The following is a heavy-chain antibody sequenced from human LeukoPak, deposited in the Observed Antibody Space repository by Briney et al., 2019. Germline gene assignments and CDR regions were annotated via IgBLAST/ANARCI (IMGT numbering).Heavy chain of an antibody. CDR2: ISSSSSYI. J-gene: IGHJ4*02. CDR1: GFTFSSYR. Sequence: PGGSLRLSCEASGFTFSSYRMNWVRQGPGKGLEWVSSISSSSSYIYYADSVKGRFTISRDNAKNSLYLQMNSLRAEDTAVYYCARDQWELLGFDYWGQGTLVTVSS. CDR3: ARDQWELLGFDY. D-gene: IGHD1-26*01. V-gene: IGHV3-21*01.